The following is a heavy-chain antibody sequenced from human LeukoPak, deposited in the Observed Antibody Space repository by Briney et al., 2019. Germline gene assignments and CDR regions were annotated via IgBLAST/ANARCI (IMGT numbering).Heavy chain of an antibody. CDR2: FDPEDGET. CDR1: GYTLTELS. J-gene: IGHJ4*02. Sequence: ASVKVSCKVSGYTLTELSMHWVRQAPGKGLERMGGFDPEDGETIYAQKFQGRVTMTEDTSTDTAYMELSCLRSEDTAVYYCATGPRQRVSFDYWGQGTLVTVSS. CDR3: ATGPRQRVSFDY. V-gene: IGHV1-24*01.